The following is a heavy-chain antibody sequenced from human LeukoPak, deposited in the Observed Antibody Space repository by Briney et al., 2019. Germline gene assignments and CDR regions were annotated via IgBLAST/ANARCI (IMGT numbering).Heavy chain of an antibody. D-gene: IGHD3-22*01. Sequence: PGGSLRLFCAVSGITLSNYGMSWVRQAPGKGMEWVAGLGGSGGTTNYADSVKGRFTISRDNRKNTLYLQMNSLRAEDTAVYFCAKRGVVIRVILVGFHKEAYYFDSWGQGALVTVSS. CDR1: GITLSNYG. CDR3: AKRGVVIRVILVGFHKEAYYFDS. V-gene: IGHV3-23*01. J-gene: IGHJ4*02. CDR2: LGGSGGTT.